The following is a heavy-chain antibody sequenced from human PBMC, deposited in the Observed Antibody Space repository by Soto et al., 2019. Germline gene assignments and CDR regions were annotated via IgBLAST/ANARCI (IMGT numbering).Heavy chain of an antibody. J-gene: IGHJ3*02. Sequence: GASVKVSCKASGYTFTSYDINWVRQATGQGLEWMGWMNPNSGNTGYAQKFQGRVTMTRDTSISTAYMELSSLRTEDTAVYYCASVLGYCSGGSCYSGFAFDIWGQGTMVTVSS. V-gene: IGHV1-8*01. CDR1: GYTFTSYD. CDR3: ASVLGYCSGGSCYSGFAFDI. CDR2: MNPNSGNT. D-gene: IGHD2-15*01.